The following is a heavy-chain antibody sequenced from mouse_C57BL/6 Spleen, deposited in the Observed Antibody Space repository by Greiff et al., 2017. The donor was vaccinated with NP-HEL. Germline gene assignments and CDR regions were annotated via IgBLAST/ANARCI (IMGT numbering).Heavy chain of an antibody. J-gene: IGHJ2*01. CDR1: GFTFSSYA. CDR3: ARVDSNYYGSSLDY. CDR2: ISDGGSYT. D-gene: IGHD1-1*01. Sequence: EVMLVESGGGLVKPGGSLKLSCAASGFTFSSYAMSWVRQTPEKRLEWVATISDGGSYTYYPDNVKGRFTISRDNAKNNLYLQMSHLKSEDTAMYYCARVDSNYYGSSLDYWGQGTTLTVSS. V-gene: IGHV5-4*03.